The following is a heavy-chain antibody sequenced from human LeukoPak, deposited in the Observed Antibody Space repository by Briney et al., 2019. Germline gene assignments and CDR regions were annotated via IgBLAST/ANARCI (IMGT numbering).Heavy chain of an antibody. CDR3: VRGYSSSWYSFDP. Sequence: SETLSLTCTVSGGSISSHYWSWIRQPPGKGLEWIGYIYYSGSTNYNPSLKSRVTISVDTSKNQFSLKLSSVTAADTAVYYCVRGYSSSWYSFDPWGQGTLVTVSS. V-gene: IGHV4-59*11. CDR1: GGSISSHY. J-gene: IGHJ5*02. CDR2: IYYSGST. D-gene: IGHD6-13*01.